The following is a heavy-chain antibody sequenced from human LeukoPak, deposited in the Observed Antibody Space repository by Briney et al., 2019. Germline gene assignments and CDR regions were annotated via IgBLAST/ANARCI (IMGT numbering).Heavy chain of an antibody. Sequence: PGGSLRLSCAASGFTFTTYAITWVRQAPGKGLEWVSTISGSGVGTYYADSMKGRFTISRDNSKNTLYLQMNSLRAEDTAVYYCAKSPYCSSTSCHIDYWGQGTLVTASS. CDR3: AKSPYCSSTSCHIDY. J-gene: IGHJ4*02. CDR1: GFTFTTYA. CDR2: ISGSGVGT. D-gene: IGHD2-2*02. V-gene: IGHV3-23*01.